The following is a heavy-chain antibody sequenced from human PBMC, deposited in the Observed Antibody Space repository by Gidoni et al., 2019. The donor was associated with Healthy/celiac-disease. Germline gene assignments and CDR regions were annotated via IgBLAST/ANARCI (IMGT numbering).Heavy chain of an antibody. V-gene: IGHV3-23*01. CDR2: ISGSVGSK. Sequence: EVQLLESGGGLVQPGWSLRLSCAASCFPFSSYAMSWVRQAPGKGLEWVSAISGSVGSKYYADSVKGRFTISRDNSKNTLYLQMNSLRAEDTAVYYCAKAPHYSSSWTTWMFWGQGTLVTVSS. J-gene: IGHJ4*02. D-gene: IGHD6-13*01. CDR3: AKAPHYSSSWTTWMF. CDR1: CFPFSSYA.